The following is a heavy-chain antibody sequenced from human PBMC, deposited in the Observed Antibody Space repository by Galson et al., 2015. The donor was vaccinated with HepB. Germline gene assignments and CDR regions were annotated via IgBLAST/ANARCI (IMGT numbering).Heavy chain of an antibody. CDR2: IYSGGST. Sequence: SLRLSCAASGFTVSSNYMSWVRQAPGKGLEGVSVIYSGGSTYYADSVKGRFTISRDNSKNTLYLQMNSLRAEDTAVYYCARDRGAGTRYYYYGMDVWGQGTTVTVSS. D-gene: IGHD6-19*01. J-gene: IGHJ6*02. CDR1: GFTVSSNY. CDR3: ARDRGAGTRYYYYGMDV. V-gene: IGHV3-66*02.